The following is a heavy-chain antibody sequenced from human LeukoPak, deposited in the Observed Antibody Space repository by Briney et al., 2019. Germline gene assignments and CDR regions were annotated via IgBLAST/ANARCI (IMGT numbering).Heavy chain of an antibody. Sequence: GGSLRLSCAASGFTFSSYGMHWVRQAPGKGLEWVAVISYDGSNKYYADSVKGRFTISRDNSKNTLYLRMNSLRAEDTAVCYCAKDREMATSLDAFDIWGQGTMVTVSS. V-gene: IGHV3-30*18. J-gene: IGHJ3*02. CDR2: ISYDGSNK. CDR1: GFTFSSYG. D-gene: IGHD5-24*01. CDR3: AKDREMATSLDAFDI.